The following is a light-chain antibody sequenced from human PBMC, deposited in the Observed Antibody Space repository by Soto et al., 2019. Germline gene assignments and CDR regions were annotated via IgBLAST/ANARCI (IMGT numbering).Light chain of an antibody. Sequence: QSALTQPASVSGSPGQSITISCTGTSSDVGGYNYVSWYQQQSGKAPKLMIHEVSNRPSGVSNRFSGSKSGNTASLTISGLQAEDEADYYCSSYTSSRAYVVGIGPKLTVL. J-gene: IGLJ1*01. CDR1: SSDVGGYNY. CDR2: EVS. V-gene: IGLV2-14*01. CDR3: SSYTSSRAYV.